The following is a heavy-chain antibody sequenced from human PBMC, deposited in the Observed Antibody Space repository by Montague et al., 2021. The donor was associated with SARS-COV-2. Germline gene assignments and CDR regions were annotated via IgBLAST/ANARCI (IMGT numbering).Heavy chain of an antibody. Sequence: SETLSLTCTVSGDSISSYYWSWIRQPAGKGLEWIGRIYTSGSTKYNPSLKSRVTMSVDTSKNQFSLKLSSVTAADTAVYYCARDHMTTMFMVYYYGMDVWGQRTTVTVSS. CDR1: GDSISSYY. J-gene: IGHJ6*02. CDR2: IYTSGST. CDR3: ARDHMTTMFMVYYYGMDV. D-gene: IGHD5-24*01. V-gene: IGHV4-4*07.